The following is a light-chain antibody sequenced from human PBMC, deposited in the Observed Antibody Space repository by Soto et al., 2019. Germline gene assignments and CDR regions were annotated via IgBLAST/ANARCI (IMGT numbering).Light chain of an antibody. Sequence: QSALTQPASVSGSPGQSFTISCTGTSGDIGGYNYVSWSQQHPGKAPKLLISEVTNRPSGVSNRFSGSKSGNTASLTISGLQAEDEADYYCSSYTTNITPVVFGGGTQLTVL. CDR1: SGDIGGYNY. CDR2: EVT. CDR3: SSYTTNITPVV. J-gene: IGLJ2*01. V-gene: IGLV2-14*01.